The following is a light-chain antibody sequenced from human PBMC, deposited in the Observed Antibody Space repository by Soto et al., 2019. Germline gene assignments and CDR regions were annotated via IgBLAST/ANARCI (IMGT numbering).Light chain of an antibody. J-gene: IGLJ1*01. CDR1: SSDVGGYNY. CDR2: DVS. V-gene: IGLV2-11*01. CDR3: CSYAGSHTFEVYV. Sequence: QSVLTQPRSVSGSPGQSVTISCTGTSSDVGGYNYVSWYQQHPGKAPKLMIYDVSKRPSGVPDRFSGSKSGNTASLTISGLQAEDEDDYYRCSYAGSHTFEVYVFGTGTRSP.